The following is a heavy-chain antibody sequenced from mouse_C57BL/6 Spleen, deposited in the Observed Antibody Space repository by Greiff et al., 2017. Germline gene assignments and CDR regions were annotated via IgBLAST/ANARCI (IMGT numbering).Heavy chain of an antibody. CDR1: GFTFTSYG. Sequence: VQLQQSGAELARPGASVKLSCTASGFTFTSYGISWVKQRTGQGLEWIGEIYPGSGNTYYNEKVKGKVTMTADKASSTAYMELSSLTSEDTAVYFGARYYYCSSYWYFDDWGKGTTVTVSS. D-gene: IGHD1-1*01. CDR2: IYPGSGNT. J-gene: IGHJ1*03. V-gene: IGHV1-81*01. CDR3: ARYYYCSSYWYFDD.